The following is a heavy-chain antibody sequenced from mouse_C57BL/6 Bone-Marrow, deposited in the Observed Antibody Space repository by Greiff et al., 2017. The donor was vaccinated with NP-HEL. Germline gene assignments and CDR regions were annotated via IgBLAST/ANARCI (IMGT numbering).Heavy chain of an antibody. Sequence: EVQLVESGGGLVKPGGSLKLSCAASGFTFSSYAMSWVRQTPEKRLEWVATISDGGSYTYYPDNVKGRFTISRDNAKNNLYLQMSHLKSEDTAMYYCAREGGWLLYFDYWGQGTTLTVSS. CDR1: GFTFSSYA. CDR3: AREGGWLLYFDY. V-gene: IGHV5-4*01. D-gene: IGHD2-3*01. J-gene: IGHJ2*01. CDR2: ISDGGSYT.